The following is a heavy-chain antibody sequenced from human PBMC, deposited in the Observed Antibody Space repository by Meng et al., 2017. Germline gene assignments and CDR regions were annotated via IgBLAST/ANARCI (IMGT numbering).Heavy chain of an antibody. V-gene: IGHV4-34*01. Sequence: GSLRLSCAVYGGSFSGYYWRWIRQPPGKGLEWIGEINHSGSTNYNPSLKSRVTISVDTSKNQFSLKLSSVTAADTAVYYCARVQVVVAATHDYYYYGMDVWGQGTTVTVSS. CDR3: ARVQVVVAATHDYYYYGMDV. CDR1: GGSFSGYY. J-gene: IGHJ6*02. CDR2: INHSGST. D-gene: IGHD2-15*01.